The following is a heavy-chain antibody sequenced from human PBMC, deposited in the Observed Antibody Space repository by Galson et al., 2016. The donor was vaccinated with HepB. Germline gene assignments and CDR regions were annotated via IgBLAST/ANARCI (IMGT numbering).Heavy chain of an antibody. D-gene: IGHD1-14*01. CDR3: ATQHHLIKVPGTFDS. Sequence: SLRLSCAASGLPFSDSYMSWIRQAPGKGLEWISYISNTGNTIYYADSVKGRFTIARDNAKNSVYLQMNTLRGEDTAVYYCATQHHLIKVPGTFDSWGQGTLVTVSS. CDR1: GLPFSDSY. CDR2: ISNTGNTI. V-gene: IGHV3-11*01. J-gene: IGHJ4*02.